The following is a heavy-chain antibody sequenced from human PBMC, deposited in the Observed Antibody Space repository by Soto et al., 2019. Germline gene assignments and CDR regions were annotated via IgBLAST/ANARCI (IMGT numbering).Heavy chain of an antibody. J-gene: IGHJ5*02. CDR2: IDPSDSYI. D-gene: IGHD6-6*01. Sequence: PGESLKISCQGSGYSLTSSWISWVRQMPGEGLEWMGRIDPSDSYINYSPSFQGRVTISADKSISTAYLQWSSLKASDTAMYYCARRGSSSSFFYESWGQGTLVTVSS. CDR3: ARRGSSSSFFYES. V-gene: IGHV5-10-1*01. CDR1: GYSLTSSW.